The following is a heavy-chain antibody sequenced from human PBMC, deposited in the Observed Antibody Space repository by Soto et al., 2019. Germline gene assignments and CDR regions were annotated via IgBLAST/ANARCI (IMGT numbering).Heavy chain of an antibody. V-gene: IGHV3-30-3*01. CDR1: GFTFSSYA. J-gene: IGHJ6*02. D-gene: IGHD2-15*01. CDR2: ISYDGSNK. CDR3: ARDREGWYYYYGMDV. Sequence: QVQLVESGGGLVQPGGSLRLSCAASGFTFSSYAMHWVRQAPGKGLEWVAVISYDGSNKYYADSVKGRFTISRDNSKNTLYLQMNSLRAEDTAVYYCARDREGWYYYYGMDVWGQGTTVTVSS.